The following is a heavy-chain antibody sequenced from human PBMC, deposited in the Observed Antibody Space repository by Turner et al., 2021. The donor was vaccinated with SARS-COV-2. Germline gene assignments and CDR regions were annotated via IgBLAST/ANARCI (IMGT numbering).Heavy chain of an antibody. CDR2: VYRSRST. CDR3: AGDGGLRRNWFDP. J-gene: IGHJ5*02. Sequence: QVQLQESGPRLVKPSETPSLTCSVSGGSISHFYRRWVRQSAGKGLEWMGRVYRSRSTDYNPSLKSQITMSIDTSKNQFSLRVSCVTAADETVFYCAGDGGLRRNWFDPWGQGTLVTVSS. CDR1: GGSISHFY. V-gene: IGHV4-4*07. D-gene: IGHD2-15*01.